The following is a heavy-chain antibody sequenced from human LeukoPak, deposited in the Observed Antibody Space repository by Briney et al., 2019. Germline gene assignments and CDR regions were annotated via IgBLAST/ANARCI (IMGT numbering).Heavy chain of an antibody. V-gene: IGHV3-23*01. J-gene: IGHJ4*02. CDR3: AKPGNNWYDFDC. CDR1: GFTFNSYP. CDR2: ISGSGGST. Sequence: PGGSLRPSCAASGFTFNSYPMSWVRQAPGKGLEWVSVISGSGGSTYYADSVKGRFTISRDNSKNTLFLQMSSLRVEDTAVYYCAKPGNNWYDFDCWGQGTLVTVSS. D-gene: IGHD1-1*01.